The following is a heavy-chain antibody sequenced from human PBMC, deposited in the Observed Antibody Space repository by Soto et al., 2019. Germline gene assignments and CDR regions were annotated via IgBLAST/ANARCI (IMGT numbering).Heavy chain of an antibody. CDR3: AKDARPDGYWDFDY. D-gene: IGHD5-12*01. CDR2: IYGSGDST. J-gene: IGHJ4*02. Sequence: QLLESGGGLVQPGGSLRLSCAASGFTFATYTMNWVRQAPGKGLEWVSGIYGSGDSTFYADSVKGRFTISRDNSKNTLYLQMNSLRAGDTAGCYCAKDARPDGYWDFDYWGQGTLVTVSS. V-gene: IGHV3-23*01. CDR1: GFTFATYT.